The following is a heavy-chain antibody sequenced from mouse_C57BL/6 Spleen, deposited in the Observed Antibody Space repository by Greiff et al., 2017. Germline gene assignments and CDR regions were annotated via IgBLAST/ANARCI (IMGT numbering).Heavy chain of an antibody. Sequence: QVQLQQSGAELVKPGASVKLSCKASGYTFTSYWMHWVKQRPGQGLEWIGMIHPTSGSTNYNEKFKSKATLTVDTSSSTAYMQLSSLTSEDSAVYYCARSDYGSSPYYARDYWGQGTSVTVSS. CDR2: IHPTSGST. D-gene: IGHD1-1*01. CDR1: GYTFTSYW. V-gene: IGHV1-64*01. J-gene: IGHJ4*01. CDR3: ARSDYGSSPYYARDY.